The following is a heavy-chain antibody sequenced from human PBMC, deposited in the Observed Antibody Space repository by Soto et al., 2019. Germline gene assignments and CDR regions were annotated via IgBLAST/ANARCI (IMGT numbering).Heavy chain of an antibody. Sequence: GGSLRLSGAASGFTFRSDAMSWVRQAPGKGLEWVSAISGSGGSTYYADSVKGRFTISRDNSKNTLYLQMNSLRAEDTAVYYCAKDQAILEWLCFDYWGQGTLVIVFS. CDR3: AKDQAILEWLCFDY. D-gene: IGHD3-3*01. CDR2: ISGSGGST. V-gene: IGHV3-23*01. CDR1: GFTFRSDA. J-gene: IGHJ4*02.